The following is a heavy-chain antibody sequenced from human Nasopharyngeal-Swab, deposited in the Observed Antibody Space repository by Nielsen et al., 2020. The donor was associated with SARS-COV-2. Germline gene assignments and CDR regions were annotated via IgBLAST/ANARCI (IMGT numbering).Heavy chain of an antibody. CDR3: ATSTMVRGVINNYYYYYGMDV. V-gene: IGHV1-24*01. D-gene: IGHD3-10*01. CDR1: GYTLTELS. CDR2: FDPEDGET. J-gene: IGHJ6*02. Sequence: ASVKVSCKVSGYTLTELSMHWVRQAPGKGLEWMGGFDPEDGETIYAQKFQGRVTITEDTSTDTAYMELSSLRSEDTAVYYCATSTMVRGVINNYYYYYGMDVWGQGTTVTVSS.